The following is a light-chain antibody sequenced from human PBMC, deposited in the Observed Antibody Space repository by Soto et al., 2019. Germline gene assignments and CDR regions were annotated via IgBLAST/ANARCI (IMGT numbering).Light chain of an antibody. V-gene: IGKV3-20*01. CDR3: QQHGSWGIT. CDR1: QSVSSNS. CDR2: AAS. J-gene: IGKJ3*01. Sequence: EIVLTQSPGTLYLSPGESATLSCRASQSVSSNSLAWHQQKPGQAPRLLMYAASSRAAGIPDSFSGSGSGTDFTLTISRLEPEDFAVYYCQQHGSWGITFGPGTKVDI.